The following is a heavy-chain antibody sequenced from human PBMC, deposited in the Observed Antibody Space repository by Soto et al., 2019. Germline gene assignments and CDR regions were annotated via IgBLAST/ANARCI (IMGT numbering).Heavy chain of an antibody. J-gene: IGHJ4*02. CDR2: IYYSGST. Sequence: SETLSLTXTVSGGSVSSGSYYWSWIRQPPGKGLEWIGYIYYSGSTNYNPSLKSRVTISVDTSKNQFSLNLSSVTAADTAVYFCARGLIVLVPAGTPTSYGSSSGYDYWGQGTLVTVS. V-gene: IGHV4-61*01. CDR3: ARGLIVLVPAGTPTSYGSSSGYDY. D-gene: IGHD6-6*01. CDR1: GGSVSSGSYY.